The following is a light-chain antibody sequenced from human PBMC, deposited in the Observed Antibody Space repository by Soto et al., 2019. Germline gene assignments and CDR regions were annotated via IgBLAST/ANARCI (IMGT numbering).Light chain of an antibody. Sequence: EIVMTQSPAILSVSPGETATLSCRASQSVSNSLAWYQQKPGQPPRLLIYDASSGATDLPARFSGSGYGADFTLTITSVLFEDVGVYYCQQYDDWPPWTFGRGTKV. J-gene: IGKJ1*01. CDR1: QSVSNS. V-gene: IGKV3-15*01. CDR2: DAS. CDR3: QQYDDWPPWT.